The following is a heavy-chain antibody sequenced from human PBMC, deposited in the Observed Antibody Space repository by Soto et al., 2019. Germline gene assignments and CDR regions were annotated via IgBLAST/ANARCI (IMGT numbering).Heavy chain of an antibody. J-gene: IGHJ4*02. D-gene: IGHD6-19*01. CDR1: GYTFTSYA. V-gene: IGHV1-3*01. CDR3: ARDGLGIAVAGIRLFDY. CDR2: INAGNGNT. Sequence: ASVKVSCKASGYTFTSYAMHWVRQAPGQRLEWMGWINAGNGNTKYSQKFQGRVTITRDTSASTAYMELSSLRSEDTAVYYCARDGLGIAVAGIRLFDYWGQGTLVTVSS.